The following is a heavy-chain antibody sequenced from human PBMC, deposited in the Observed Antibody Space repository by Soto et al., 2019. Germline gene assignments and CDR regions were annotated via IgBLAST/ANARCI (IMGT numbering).Heavy chain of an antibody. CDR3: AKVPNWGSHYYFDY. V-gene: IGHV3-23*01. D-gene: IGHD7-27*01. CDR1: GFTFSNYA. Sequence: EVQLLESGGGLVQPGGSLRLSCAASGFTFSNYAMSWVRQAPGRGLEWVSAISIGGGSTYYADSVKGRFTISRDNSESSLYLQMNSLRAEDTALYYCAKVPNWGSHYYFDYWGRGTLVTVSS. J-gene: IGHJ4*02. CDR2: ISIGGGST.